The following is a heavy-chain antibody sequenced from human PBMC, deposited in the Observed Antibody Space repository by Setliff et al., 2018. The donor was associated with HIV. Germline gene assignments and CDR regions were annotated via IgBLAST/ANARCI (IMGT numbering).Heavy chain of an antibody. Sequence: ASVKVSCKTSGGIISRVRQAPGQGLEWMGRIIPVGGTTNYAQKFQGRVTITADKSTSTVYMELSSLRSDDTAVYYCATGLSSTDPSSNSWGQGTPVTVSS. CDR1: GGI. CDR3: ATGLSSTDPSSNS. CDR2: IIPVGGTT. V-gene: IGHV1-69*08. D-gene: IGHD1-1*01. J-gene: IGHJ4*02.